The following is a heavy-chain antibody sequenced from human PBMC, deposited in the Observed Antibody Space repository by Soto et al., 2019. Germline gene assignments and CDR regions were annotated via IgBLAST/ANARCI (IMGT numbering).Heavy chain of an antibody. CDR2: INSDGSSI. J-gene: IGHJ4*02. D-gene: IGHD3-22*01. CDR3: ASPRYDNGGTPFAY. Sequence: EVQLVESGGGLVQPGGSLRLSCAASGFTFSSYWMHWVRQAPGKGLVWVSRINSDGSSISYADSVKGRFIISRDNAKNTLHLQMNSLRVEDTAVYYCASPRYDNGGTPFAYWGQGTLVTVSS. CDR1: GFTFSSYW. V-gene: IGHV3-74*01.